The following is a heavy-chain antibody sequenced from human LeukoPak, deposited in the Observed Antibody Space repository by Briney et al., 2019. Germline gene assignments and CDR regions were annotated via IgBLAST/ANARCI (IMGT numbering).Heavy chain of an antibody. D-gene: IGHD6-13*01. CDR3: ARHNRYSSSWYVTSWFDP. Sequence: SETLSLTCAVYGGSFSGYYWSWIRQPPGKGLEWIGEINHSGSTNYNPSLKSRVTISVDTSKNQFSLKLSSVTAADTAVYYCARHNRYSSSWYVTSWFDPWGQGTLVTVSS. V-gene: IGHV4-34*01. CDR1: GGSFSGYY. CDR2: INHSGST. J-gene: IGHJ5*02.